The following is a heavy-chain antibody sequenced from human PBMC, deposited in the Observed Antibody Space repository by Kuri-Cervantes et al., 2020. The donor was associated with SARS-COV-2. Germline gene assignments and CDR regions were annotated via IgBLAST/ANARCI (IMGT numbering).Heavy chain of an antibody. CDR3: ARGFYFFSGYYYYGMDV. CDR1: GSSISSYY. CDR2: IYYSGST. V-gene: IGHV4-59*01. Sequence: ESLKISCPVSGSSISSYYWSWIRQPPGKGLEWIGYIYYSGSTNYNPSLKSRVTISVDTSENQFSLKLRSVTAADTAVYYCARGFYFFSGYYYYGMDVWGQGTTVTVSS. D-gene: IGHD2/OR15-2a*01. J-gene: IGHJ6*02.